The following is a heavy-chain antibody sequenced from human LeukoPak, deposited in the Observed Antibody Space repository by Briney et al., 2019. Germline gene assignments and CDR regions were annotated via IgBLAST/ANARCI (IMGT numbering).Heavy chain of an antibody. Sequence: SETLSLTCTVSGGSISSYYWSWIRQPPGKGLEWIGYIYYSGYTNYNPSLKSRVTISVDTSKNQFSLKLSSVTAADTAVYYCARDRGGTTWFDYWGQGTLVTVSS. V-gene: IGHV4-59*01. CDR3: ARDRGGTTWFDY. J-gene: IGHJ4*02. CDR1: GGSISSYY. D-gene: IGHD1-1*01. CDR2: IYYSGYT.